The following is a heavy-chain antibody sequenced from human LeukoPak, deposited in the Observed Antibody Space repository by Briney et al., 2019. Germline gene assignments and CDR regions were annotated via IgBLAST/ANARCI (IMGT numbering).Heavy chain of an antibody. CDR3: ARVAPVPQWLVGYYFDY. CDR1: GGSISSSSYY. CDR2: IYYSGST. Sequence: SETLSLTCTVSGGSISSSSYYWGWIRQPPGKGLEWIGSIYYSGSTYYNPSLKSRVTISVDTSKNQFSLKLSSVTAADTAVYYCARVAPVPQWLVGYYFDYWGQGTLVTVSS. D-gene: IGHD6-19*01. V-gene: IGHV4-39*07. J-gene: IGHJ4*02.